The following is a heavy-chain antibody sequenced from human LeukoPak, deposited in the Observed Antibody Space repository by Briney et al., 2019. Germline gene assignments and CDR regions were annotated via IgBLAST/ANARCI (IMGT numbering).Heavy chain of an antibody. CDR1: GFTFSSNG. Sequence: GGSLRLSCAASGFTFSSNGMSWVRQAPGKGLEWVSAISNNGGYTYYADSVQGRFTISRDNSKSTLCLQMNSLRAEDTAVYYCARGDGMDVWGQGTTVTVSS. J-gene: IGHJ6*02. CDR2: ISNNGGYT. V-gene: IGHV3-23*01. CDR3: ARGDGMDV.